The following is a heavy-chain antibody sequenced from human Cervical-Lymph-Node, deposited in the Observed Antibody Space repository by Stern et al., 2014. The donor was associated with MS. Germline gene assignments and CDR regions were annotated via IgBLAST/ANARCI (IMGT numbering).Heavy chain of an antibody. V-gene: IGHV4-59*01. J-gene: IGHJ3*02. CDR2: IYYSGST. CDR3: AIMGSHHDAFDI. CDR1: GGSISSYS. D-gene: IGHD2-8*01. Sequence: QLQLQESGPGLVKPSETLSLTCTVSGGSISSYSWSWIRQPPGKGLEWIGYIYYSGSTNYNPSLKSRVTISVDTSKNPFSLKLSSVTAADTAVYYCAIMGSHHDAFDIWGQGTMVTVSS.